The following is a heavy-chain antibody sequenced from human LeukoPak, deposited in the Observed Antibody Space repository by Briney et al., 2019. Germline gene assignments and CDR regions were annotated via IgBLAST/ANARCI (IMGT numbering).Heavy chain of an antibody. J-gene: IGHJ5*02. CDR1: GFTFSSYG. CDR2: ISYDGSNK. CDR3: AKDGIAVAGIIGNWFDP. V-gene: IGHV3-30*18. Sequence: PGGSLRLSCAASGFTFSSYGMHWVRQAPGKGLEWVAVISYDGSNKYYADSVKGRFTISRDNSKNTLYLQMNSLRAEDTAVYYCAKDGIAVAGIIGNWFDPWGQGTLATVSS. D-gene: IGHD6-19*01.